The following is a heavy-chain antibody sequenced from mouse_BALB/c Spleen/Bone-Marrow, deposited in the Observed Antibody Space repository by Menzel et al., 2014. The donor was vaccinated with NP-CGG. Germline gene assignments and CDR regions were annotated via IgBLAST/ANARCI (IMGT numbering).Heavy chain of an antibody. CDR1: GYTFTEYT. D-gene: IGHD1-2*01. V-gene: IGHV1-18*01. CDR2: INPNNGGT. CDR3: ARKDYGYNYVMDY. J-gene: IGHJ4*01. Sequence: EVMLVESGPELVKPGASVKISCKTSGYTFTEYTMHWVKQSHGKSLEWIGGINPNNGGTIYNQKFKGKATLTVDKSSSTAYMELRSLTSEDSAVYYCARKDYGYNYVMDYWGQGTSVTVSS.